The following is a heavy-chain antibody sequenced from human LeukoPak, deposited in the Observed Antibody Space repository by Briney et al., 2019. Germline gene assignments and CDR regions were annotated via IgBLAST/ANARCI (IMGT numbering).Heavy chain of an antibody. V-gene: IGHV3-23*01. CDR2: ISDGGVST. D-gene: IGHD6-19*01. J-gene: IGHJ4*02. CDR1: GFTFSSYA. CDR3: AREAVAEFYFDY. Sequence: GGSLRLSCAASGFTFSSYAMSWVRQAPGKGLEWVSTISDGGVSTYYADSVKGRFTISRDNSKNTLYLQMNSLRAEDTAVYYCAREAVAEFYFDYWGQGTLVTVSS.